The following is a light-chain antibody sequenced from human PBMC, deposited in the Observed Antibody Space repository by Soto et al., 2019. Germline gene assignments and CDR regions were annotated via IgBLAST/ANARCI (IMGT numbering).Light chain of an antibody. Sequence: DIQMTQSPSSLSASVGDRVTITCRTSQDISNYLAWYQQKPGKVPKLLIYAASTLQSGVPSRFSGGGSGTEFSLTISILQPEDVATYYGQKYNRAPPTFGGGTKVEIQ. CDR3: QKYNRAPPT. V-gene: IGKV1-27*01. J-gene: IGKJ4*01. CDR2: AAS. CDR1: QDISNY.